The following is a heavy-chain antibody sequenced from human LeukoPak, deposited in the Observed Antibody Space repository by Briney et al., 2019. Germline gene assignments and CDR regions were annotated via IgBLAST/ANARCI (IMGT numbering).Heavy chain of an antibody. Sequence: SETLSLTCTVSGGSISSSSYYWGWIRQPPGEGLEWIGSIYYSGSTYYNPSLKSRVTISVDTSKNQFSLKLSSVTAADTAVYYCARHSGGSYYVDYWGQGTLVTVSS. CDR1: GGSISSSSYY. CDR2: IYYSGST. V-gene: IGHV4-39*01. J-gene: IGHJ4*02. CDR3: ARHSGGSYYVDY. D-gene: IGHD1-26*01.